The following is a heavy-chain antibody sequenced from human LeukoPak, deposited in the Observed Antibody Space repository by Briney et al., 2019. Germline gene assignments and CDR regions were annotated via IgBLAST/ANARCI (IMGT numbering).Heavy chain of an antibody. Sequence: PSETLSLTCGVYGESFSGYYWSWIRQPPGKGLEWIGEINHSGSTNYNPSLKSRVTISVDTSKNQFSLKLSSVTAADTAVYYCARETSQKGAHYMDVWGKGTTITISS. D-gene: IGHD3-16*01. CDR3: ARETSQKGAHYMDV. CDR2: INHSGST. CDR1: GESFSGYY. J-gene: IGHJ6*03. V-gene: IGHV4-34*01.